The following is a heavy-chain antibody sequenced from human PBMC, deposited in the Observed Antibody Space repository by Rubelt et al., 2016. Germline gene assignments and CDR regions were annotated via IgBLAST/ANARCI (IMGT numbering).Heavy chain of an antibody. V-gene: IGHV1-2*02. D-gene: IGHD2-15*01. Sequence: QVQLVQSGAEVKKPGASVKVSCKVSGYTLTELSMHWVRQAPGKGLEWMGWIDPNSGGTNFAQKGEEGVTMTGDTAISTAYMELSGLTSDDTALYYCARDTHMGTRMDGMDVWGQGTTVTVSS. CDR2: IDPNSGGT. CDR3: ARDTHMGTRMDGMDV. CDR1: GYTLTELS. J-gene: IGHJ6*02.